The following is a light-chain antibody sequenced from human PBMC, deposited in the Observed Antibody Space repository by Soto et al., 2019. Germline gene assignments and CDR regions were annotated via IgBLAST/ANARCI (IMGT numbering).Light chain of an antibody. Sequence: ILMTQTPLSSPVTLGQPSSISFSSSHSLLHSNGYNYLDWYLQKPVQSPHLLIYLVSNRASGVPDRFSGSGSGTDFTLKISRVEAEDVGVYYCMQPLQSWTFGQGTKVDI. J-gene: IGKJ1*01. CDR1: HSLLHSNGYNY. CDR3: MQPLQSWT. CDR2: LVS. V-gene: IGKV2-28*01.